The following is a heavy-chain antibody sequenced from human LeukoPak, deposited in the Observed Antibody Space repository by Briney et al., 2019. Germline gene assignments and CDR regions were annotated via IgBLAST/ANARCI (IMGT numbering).Heavy chain of an antibody. CDR1: GFTFSSYA. Sequence: PGGSLRLSCAAPGFTFSSYAMNWVRQAPGKGLEWVSTISGSGAGTYYADSVKGRFTISRDNSKNTLYLQMNSLRAEDTAVYYCAKKGIVAAGNNWFDPWGQGTLVTVSS. J-gene: IGHJ5*02. CDR2: ISGSGAGT. V-gene: IGHV3-23*01. D-gene: IGHD6-13*01. CDR3: AKKGIVAAGNNWFDP.